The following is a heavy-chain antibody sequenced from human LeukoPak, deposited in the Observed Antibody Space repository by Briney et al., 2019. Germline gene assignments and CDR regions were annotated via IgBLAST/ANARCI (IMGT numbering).Heavy chain of an antibody. V-gene: IGHV3-21*01. CDR1: GFTFSSYS. CDR3: APGGSTFDY. Sequence: GSLRLSCAASGFTFSSYSMKWVRQAPGKGLEWVSSISSSSSYIYYADSVKGRFTISRDNAKNSLYLQMNSLRAEDTAVYYCAPGGSTFDYWGQGTLVTVSS. J-gene: IGHJ4*02. D-gene: IGHD3-16*01. CDR2: ISSSSSYI.